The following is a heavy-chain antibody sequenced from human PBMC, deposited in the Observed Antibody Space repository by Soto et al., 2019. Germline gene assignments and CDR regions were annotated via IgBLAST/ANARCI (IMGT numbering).Heavy chain of an antibody. J-gene: IGHJ5*01. D-gene: IGHD5-18*01. CDR3: ARKGSYGTDS. V-gene: IGHV4-31*03. CDR1: GGSISTGGYY. Sequence: QVQLQESGPGLVKPSQTLSLTCTVSGGSISTGGYYWSWIRQHPEKGLEWIGYMHYSGSTYYNPSLKSRVTMSVATSKNQFSLKLPSMTAADTAVYYCARKGSYGTDSWGQGTLVTVSS. CDR2: MHYSGST.